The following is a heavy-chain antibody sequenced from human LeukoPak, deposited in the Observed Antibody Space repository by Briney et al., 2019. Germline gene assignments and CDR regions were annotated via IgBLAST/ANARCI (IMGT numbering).Heavy chain of an antibody. J-gene: IGHJ4*02. CDR2: ISSSSSYI. Sequence: PGGSLRLSCAASGFTFSSYSMNWVRQAPGKGLEWVSSISSSSSYIYYADSVKGRFTISRDNAKNSLYLQMNSLRAEDTAVYYCARDWGKAMVMAYEDYWGQGTLVTVSS. D-gene: IGHD5-18*01. CDR3: ARDWGKAMVMAYEDY. CDR1: GFTFSSYS. V-gene: IGHV3-21*01.